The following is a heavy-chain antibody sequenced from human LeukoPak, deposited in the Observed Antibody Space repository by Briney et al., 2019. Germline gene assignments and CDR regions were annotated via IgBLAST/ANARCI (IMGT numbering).Heavy chain of an antibody. CDR2: IYYSGSA. CDR3: AREITTDGMGNFDY. V-gene: IGHV4-31*03. Sequence: TSETLSLTCTVSGGSISSSGHYWTWIRQHPGKGLEWIGYIYYSGSAYYNPSLKGRVAISVDTSKNQFSLELSSVTAADTALYYCAREITTDGMGNFDYWGQGTLVTVSS. CDR1: GGSISSSGHY. J-gene: IGHJ4*02. D-gene: IGHD1/OR15-1a*01.